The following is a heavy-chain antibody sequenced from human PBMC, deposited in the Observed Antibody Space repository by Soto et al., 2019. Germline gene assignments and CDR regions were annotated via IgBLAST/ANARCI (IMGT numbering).Heavy chain of an antibody. CDR3: ARPIYSNYLDYYYYGMDV. CDR1: GFTFSSYW. J-gene: IGHJ6*02. D-gene: IGHD4-4*01. V-gene: IGHV3-74*01. Sequence: PGGSLRLSCAASGFTFSSYWMHWVRQAPGKGLVWVSRINSDGSSTSYADSVKGRFTISRDNAKNTLYLQMNSLRAEDTAVYYCARPIYSNYLDYYYYGMDVWGQGTTVTVSS. CDR2: INSDGSST.